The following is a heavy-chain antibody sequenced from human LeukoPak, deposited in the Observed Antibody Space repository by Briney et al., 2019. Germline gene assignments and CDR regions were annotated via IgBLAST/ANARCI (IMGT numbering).Heavy chain of an antibody. Sequence: SETLSLTCAVYGGSFSGYYWSWIRQPPGKGLEWIGEINHSGSTNYNPSLKSRAAISVDTSKNQFSLKLSSVTAADTAVYYCASRDIVVVPAATNSDASDYWGQGTLVTVSS. CDR3: ASRDIVVVPAATNSDASDY. CDR2: INHSGST. J-gene: IGHJ4*02. CDR1: GGSFSGYY. D-gene: IGHD2-2*01. V-gene: IGHV4-34*01.